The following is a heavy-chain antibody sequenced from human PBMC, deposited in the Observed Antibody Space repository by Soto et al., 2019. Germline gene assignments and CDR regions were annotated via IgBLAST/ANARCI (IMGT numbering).Heavy chain of an antibody. Sequence: PSETLSLTCTVSGGSISSGGYYWSWIRQHPGKGLEWIGYIYYSGSTYYNPSLKSRVTISVDTSKNQFSLKLSSVTAADTAVYYCARDGRNGCDYWGQGTLVTVS. CDR1: GGSISSGGYY. D-gene: IGHD1-26*01. CDR3: ARDGRNGCDY. CDR2: IYYSGST. V-gene: IGHV4-31*03. J-gene: IGHJ4*02.